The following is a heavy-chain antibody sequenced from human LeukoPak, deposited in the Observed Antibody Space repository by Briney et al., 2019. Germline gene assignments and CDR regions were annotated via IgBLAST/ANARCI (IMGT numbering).Heavy chain of an antibody. V-gene: IGHV3-66*01. CDR1: GFTFSNDF. CDR2: TYSTGHV. CDR3: AKDVNYDHHY. Sequence: GGALRLSRAASGFTFSNDFISWVRQAPGGEVEGVSVTYSTGHVLYGHSVKGRFTIYRDNSKNTVYLQMNSLRAEDTAVYFCAKDVNYDHHYWGQGTLVTVSS. D-gene: IGHD1-7*01. J-gene: IGHJ4*02.